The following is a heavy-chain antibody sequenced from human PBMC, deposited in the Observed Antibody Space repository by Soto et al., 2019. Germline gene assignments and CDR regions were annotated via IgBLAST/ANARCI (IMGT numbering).Heavy chain of an antibody. J-gene: IGHJ6*02. V-gene: IGHV4-30-4*01. CDR1: GDSISSGNKY. CDR2: IFSSGTT. CDR3: ARVPSPFDYYYAMDV. Sequence: SETLSLTCTVSGDSISSGNKYWSWIRQPPGKGLEWIAYIFSSGTTYYNPSLKSRLTMSLDASQNQFSLKLNSLTDADTAVYFCARVPSPFDYYYAMDVWGQGTTVTVSS. D-gene: IGHD3-16*01.